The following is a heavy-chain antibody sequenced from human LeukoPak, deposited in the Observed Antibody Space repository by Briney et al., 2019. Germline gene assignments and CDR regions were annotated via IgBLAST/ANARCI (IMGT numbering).Heavy chain of an antibody. CDR1: GFPFSSYS. CDR3: ASTKEPAAFDI. J-gene: IGHJ3*02. D-gene: IGHD2-8*01. CDR2: ITSSSGYI. Sequence: GGSLRLSCAASGFPFSSYSMNWVRQAPGEGLEWVSYITSSSGYIYYVDSVKGRFTISRDNAKNSLYLQMNSLRAEDTAVYYCASTKEPAAFDIWGQGTMVTVSS. V-gene: IGHV3-21*01.